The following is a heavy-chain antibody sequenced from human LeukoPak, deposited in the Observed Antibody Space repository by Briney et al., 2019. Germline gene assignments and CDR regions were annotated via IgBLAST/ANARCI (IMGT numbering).Heavy chain of an antibody. D-gene: IGHD5-12*01. CDR1: GFTSSSYA. CDR3: ARSVALFNGGYVGSGFDY. CDR2: ISYDGSNK. J-gene: IGHJ4*02. Sequence: GGSLRLSCAASGFTSSSYAMHWVRQAPGKGLEWVAVISYDGSNKYYADSVKGRFTISRDNSKNTLYLQMNSLRAEDTAVYYCARSVALFNGGYVGSGFDYWGQGTLVTVSS. V-gene: IGHV3-30*04.